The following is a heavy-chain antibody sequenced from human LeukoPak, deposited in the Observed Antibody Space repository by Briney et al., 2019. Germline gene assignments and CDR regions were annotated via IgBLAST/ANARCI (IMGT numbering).Heavy chain of an antibody. J-gene: IGHJ6*02. V-gene: IGHV4-34*01. CDR2: INHGGST. D-gene: IGHD3-3*01. CDR1: GGSFSHYY. CDR3: AADFWSGYYMFTV. Sequence: KSSETLSLTCAVYGGSFSHYYWSWIRQPPGKGLEWIGEINHGGSTTYNPSLQSRVTISVDTSKNQFSLKLNSVTATDTAVYYCAADFWSGYYMFTVWGQGTTVAVSS.